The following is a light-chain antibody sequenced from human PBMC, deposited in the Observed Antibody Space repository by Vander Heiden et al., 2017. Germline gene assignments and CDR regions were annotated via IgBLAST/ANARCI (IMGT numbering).Light chain of an antibody. CDR2: GDS. CDR1: NIGSKS. J-gene: IGLJ2*01. V-gene: IGLV3-21*02. CDR3: QVWDGGNGHVV. Sequence: SYVLTQPPSVSLAPGQTATITCGGYNIGSKSVHWHQQKPGQAPWLVGRGDSGRPSGIPERFSGSNSGDTATLTISRVEAGDEADYYCQVWDGGNGHVVFGGGTKLTVL.